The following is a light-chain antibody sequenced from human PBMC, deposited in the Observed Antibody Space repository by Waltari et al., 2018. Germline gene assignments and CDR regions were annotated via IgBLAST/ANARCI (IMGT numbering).Light chain of an antibody. CDR3: QQYNEWFPWT. CDR1: RSVGSN. CDR2: DTS. Sequence: EIMMTQSPDTLSVSPGERATLPCRASRSVGSNLAWYQMKPGQAPRLLIFDTSTSATGIPGRFSGSGSGTDFTLTISSLQSEDFAIYYCQQYNEWFPWTFGQGTKVEVK. J-gene: IGKJ1*01. V-gene: IGKV3-15*01.